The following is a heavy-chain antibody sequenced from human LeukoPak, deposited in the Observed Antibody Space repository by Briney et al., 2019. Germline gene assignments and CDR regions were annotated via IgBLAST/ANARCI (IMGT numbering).Heavy chain of an antibody. V-gene: IGHV1-18*01. CDR3: AREYYYDSSGYYYFDY. D-gene: IGHD3-22*01. J-gene: IGHJ4*02. CDR1: GYTFTSYG. Sequence: VASVTVSFKASGYTFTSYGISWVRQAPGQGLEWMGWISAYNGNTNYAQKLQGRVTMTTDTSTSAAYMELRSLRSDDTAVYYCAREYYYDSSGYYYFDYWGQGTLVTVSS. CDR2: ISAYNGNT.